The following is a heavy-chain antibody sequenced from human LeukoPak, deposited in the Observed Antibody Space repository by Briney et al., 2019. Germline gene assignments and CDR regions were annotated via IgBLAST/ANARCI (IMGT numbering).Heavy chain of an antibody. J-gene: IGHJ6*02. CDR3: ARDKVRYDFWSGYSPDEYYYYGMDV. Sequence: GASVKVSCKAAGYTFTSYGISWVRQAPGQGGEGRGWINAYNGITNYAQKLQGRVTMTTDTSTSTAYMELRSLRSDDTAVYYCARDKVRYDFWSGYSPDEYYYYGMDVWGQGTTVTVPS. D-gene: IGHD3-3*01. CDR1: GYTFTSYG. V-gene: IGHV1-18*01. CDR2: INAYNGIT.